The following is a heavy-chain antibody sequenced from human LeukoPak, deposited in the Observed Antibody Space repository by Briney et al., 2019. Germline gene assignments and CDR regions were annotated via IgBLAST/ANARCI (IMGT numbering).Heavy chain of an antibody. J-gene: IGHJ4*02. CDR2: LSDSGASK. Sequence: GGSLRLSGAASGFTFSSYAMTWVRQAPGKGLEWVSALSDSGASKYYADSVKGRCTISRDNSKHTLYLQMNSLRADDTAVYYCASSPPTGITVSYFDYWGQGTLVIVSS. CDR3: ASSPPTGITVSYFDY. V-gene: IGHV3-23*01. D-gene: IGHD4-17*01. CDR1: GFTFSSYA.